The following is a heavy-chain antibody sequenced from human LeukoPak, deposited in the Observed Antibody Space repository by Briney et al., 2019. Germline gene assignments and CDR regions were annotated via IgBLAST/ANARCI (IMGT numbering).Heavy chain of an antibody. CDR2: ISSSGSTI. D-gene: IGHD5-18*01. CDR1: GFTFSSYA. Sequence: PGKSLRLSCATSGFTFSSYAMHWVRQAPGKGLEWVSYISSSGSTIYYADSVKGRFTISRDNAKNSLYLQMNSLRAEDTAVYYCARGPRLDQGHNYGYVNYYYMDVWGKGTTVTISS. CDR3: ARGPRLDQGHNYGYVNYYYMDV. V-gene: IGHV3-48*03. J-gene: IGHJ6*03.